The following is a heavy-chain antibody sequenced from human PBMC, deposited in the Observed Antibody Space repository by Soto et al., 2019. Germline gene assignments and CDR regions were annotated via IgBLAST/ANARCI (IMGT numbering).Heavy chain of an antibody. J-gene: IGHJ4*02. Sequence: SETLSLTCTVSGGSISSGCYYWSWIRQDPGKGLEWIGYIYYIRSTYYNPSLKSRVTISVDTSKNQFSLKLSAVTAADKAVYYCATRRNYYDSSGYLYWGQGTLVTVSS. CDR1: GGSISSGCYY. D-gene: IGHD3-22*01. CDR2: IYYIRST. V-gene: IGHV4-31*03. CDR3: ATRRNYYDSSGYLY.